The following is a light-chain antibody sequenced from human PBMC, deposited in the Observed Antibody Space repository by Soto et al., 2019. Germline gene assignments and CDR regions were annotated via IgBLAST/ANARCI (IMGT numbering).Light chain of an antibody. V-gene: IGKV3-20*01. CDR3: QQYGSAGT. CDR2: GAS. J-gene: IGKJ1*01. Sequence: EIVLTQSPGTLSLSPGERATLSCRASQSVSNNYLAWYQQKPGKAPRLLIYGASNRATGIPDRFSCSGSGTDFTLTIRRLEPEDFAVYYCQQYGSAGTFGQGTKVEIK. CDR1: QSVSNNY.